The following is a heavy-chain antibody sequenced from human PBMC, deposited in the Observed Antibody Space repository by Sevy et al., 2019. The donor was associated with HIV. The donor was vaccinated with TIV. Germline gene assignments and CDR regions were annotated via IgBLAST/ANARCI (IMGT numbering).Heavy chain of an antibody. Sequence: GGSLRLSCAASGFTFSNAWMSWVRQAPGKGLEWVGHIKSKTDGGTTDYAAPVKGRFTISRDDSKNTLYLQMNSLKTEDTAVYYCTTDAYDYVWGSQYYYYGMDVWGQGTTVTVSS. CDR3: TTDAYDYVWGSQYYYYGMDV. V-gene: IGHV3-15*01. CDR2: IKSKTDGGTT. D-gene: IGHD3-16*01. J-gene: IGHJ6*02. CDR1: GFTFSNAW.